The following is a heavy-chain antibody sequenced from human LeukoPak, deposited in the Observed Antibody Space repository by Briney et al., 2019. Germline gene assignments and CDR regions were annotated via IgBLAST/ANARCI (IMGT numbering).Heavy chain of an antibody. V-gene: IGHV3-9*01. CDR1: GFTFDDYA. CDR2: ISWNSGSI. D-gene: IGHD6-13*01. J-gene: IGHJ4*02. CDR3: AKAQYSSNRPTDY. Sequence: PGGSLRLSCAASGFTFDDYAMHWVRQAPGKGLEWVSSISWNSGSIGYADSVKGRFTISRDNAKNSLYLQMNSLRAEDTALYYCAKAQYSSNRPTDYWGQGTLVTVSS.